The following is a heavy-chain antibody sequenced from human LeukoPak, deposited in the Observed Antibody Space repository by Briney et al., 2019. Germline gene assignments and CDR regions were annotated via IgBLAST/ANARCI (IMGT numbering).Heavy chain of an antibody. J-gene: IGHJ3*02. V-gene: IGHV4-34*01. CDR1: GGSFSGYY. CDR3: ARVSTVVTPFAQRGNAFDI. D-gene: IGHD4-23*01. Sequence: PSGSLSLTCAVFGGSFSGYYWSWIRQPPGKGLEWIGEINHSGSTNYNPSLKSGVTISVDTSKHQFSLKLSSVTAPDMAVYYYARVSTVVTPFAQRGNAFDIWGQGTMVTVSS. CDR2: INHSGST.